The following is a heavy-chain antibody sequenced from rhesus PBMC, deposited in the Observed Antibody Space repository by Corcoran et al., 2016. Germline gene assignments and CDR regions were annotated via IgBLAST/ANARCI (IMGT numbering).Heavy chain of an antibody. D-gene: IGHD1-26*01. J-gene: IGHJ6*01. CDR3: ASGLNYGAPNFGLDS. Sequence: QVQLKESGPGLVKPSETLSLTCTVSGDSIISGYAWSWIRQPPGKGLEGIGYICGYNNPYLKSRVTISKDTSKNQFSLNLTSVTAADTAVYYCASGLNYGAPNFGLDSWGQGVVVTVSS. V-gene: IGHV4-127*01. CDR1: GDSIISGYA. CDR2: ICG.